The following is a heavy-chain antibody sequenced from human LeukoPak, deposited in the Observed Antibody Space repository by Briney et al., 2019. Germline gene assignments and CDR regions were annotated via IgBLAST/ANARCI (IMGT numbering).Heavy chain of an antibody. CDR2: IYHSGST. D-gene: IGHD1-26*01. CDR3: ARVRWELPPRDYYYYMDV. V-gene: IGHV4-4*02. J-gene: IGHJ6*03. CDR1: GGSISSSNW. Sequence: PSGTLSLTCAVSGGSISSSNWWSWIRQPPGKGLEWIGEIYHSGSTNYNPSLKSRVTISVDKSKTQFSLKLSSVTAADTAVYYCARVRWELPPRDYYYYMDVWGKGTTVTISS.